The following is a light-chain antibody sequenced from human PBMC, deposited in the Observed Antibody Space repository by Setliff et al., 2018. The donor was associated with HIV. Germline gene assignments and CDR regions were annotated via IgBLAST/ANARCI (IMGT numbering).Light chain of an antibody. J-gene: IGLJ1*01. Sequence: QSALAQPASVSGSPGQSITISCSGTSSDVGGYNYVSWYQQHPGKAPKLMIYDVSKRPSGVSTRFSGSKPGNTASLTISGLQAEDEADYFCNSYTSSSTLYVFGTGTKVTVL. CDR3: NSYTSSSTLYV. CDR1: SSDVGGYNY. CDR2: DVS. V-gene: IGLV2-14*01.